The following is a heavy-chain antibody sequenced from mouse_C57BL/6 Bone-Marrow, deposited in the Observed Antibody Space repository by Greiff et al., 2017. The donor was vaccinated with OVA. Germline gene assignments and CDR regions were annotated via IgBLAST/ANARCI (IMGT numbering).Heavy chain of an antibody. J-gene: IGHJ3*01. D-gene: IGHD4-1*01. CDR1: GYSFTGYY. CDR2: INPSTGGT. CDR3: ARGGTSPFAY. Sequence: EVQVVESGPELVKPGASVKISCKASGYSFTGYYMNWVKQSPEKSLEWIGEINPSTGGTTSNQKFKAKATLTVDKSSSTAYMQLKSPTSEDSAVYYCARGGTSPFAYWGQGTLVTVSA. V-gene: IGHV1-42*01.